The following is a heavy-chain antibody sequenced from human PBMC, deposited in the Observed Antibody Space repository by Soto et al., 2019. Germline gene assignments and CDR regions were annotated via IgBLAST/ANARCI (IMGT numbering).Heavy chain of an antibody. CDR2: IYHSGST. V-gene: IGHV4-38-2*02. Sequence: SETVSLTCGVSDYSISSGYYWAWIRQPPGKGLEWLGSIYHSGSTYQNPSLSSRVTISVDTSRNKFSLRLSSVTAADTAVYYCARDRDGYNYAFDIWGQGTVVTVSS. CDR3: ARDRDGYNYAFDI. J-gene: IGHJ3*02. CDR1: DYSISSGYY. D-gene: IGHD5-12*01.